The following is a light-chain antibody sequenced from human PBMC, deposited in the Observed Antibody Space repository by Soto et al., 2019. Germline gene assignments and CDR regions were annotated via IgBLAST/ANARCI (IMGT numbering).Light chain of an antibody. J-gene: IGLJ2*01. CDR2: EVS. Sequence: QSVLTQPASVSGSPGQSITTSCTGTSSDIGGYKYVSWYQQHPGKAPKLMIFEVSNRPSGVSNRFSGSKSGNTASLTISGLQADDEADYYCSSYTSSGTLVVFGGGTKLTVL. CDR3: SSYTSSGTLVV. CDR1: SSDIGGYKY. V-gene: IGLV2-14*01.